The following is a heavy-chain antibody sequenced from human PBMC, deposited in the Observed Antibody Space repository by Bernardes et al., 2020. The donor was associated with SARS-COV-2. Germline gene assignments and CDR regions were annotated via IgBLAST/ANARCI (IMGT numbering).Heavy chain of an antibody. CDR1: GFSLSTRPVG. CDR3: AHIMITYGGVIADDAFDI. V-gene: IGHV2-5*02. D-gene: IGHD3-16*02. CDR2: VYWDDDK. J-gene: IGHJ3*02. Sequence: PPLVTPTQSLTLTFTFSGFSLSTRPVGVGWIRQPPGEALEWLAIVYWDDDKRYSPSLRNRLTITKDTSRNQVVLTMTNMDPVDTATYYCAHIMITYGGVIADDAFDIWGQGTMVTVSS.